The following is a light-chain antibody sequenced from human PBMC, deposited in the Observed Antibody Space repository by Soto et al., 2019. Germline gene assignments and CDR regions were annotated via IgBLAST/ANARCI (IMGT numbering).Light chain of an antibody. V-gene: IGKV4-1*01. CDR2: WAS. Sequence: DTVMTQSPGSLAVSLGERATMNCKSSQSVFFSSNNKNYLAWYQQRPGQPPRLLISWASIRESGVPDRFSGSGSGTDFTLTISSLQAEDVAVYYCQQYYTIPLTFGEGNKVEIK. CDR3: QQYYTIPLT. J-gene: IGKJ4*01. CDR1: QSVFFSSNNKNY.